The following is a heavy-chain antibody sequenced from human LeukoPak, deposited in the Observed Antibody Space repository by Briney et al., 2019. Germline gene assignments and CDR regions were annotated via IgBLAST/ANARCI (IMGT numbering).Heavy chain of an antibody. CDR1: GGTFSGYA. CDR2: IIPIFGTA. J-gene: IGHJ4*02. D-gene: IGHD3-3*01. Sequence: SVKVSCKASGGTFSGYAISWVRQSPGQGLEWMGGIIPIFGTANYAQKFQGRVTITTDESTSTAYMELRSLRSDDTAVYYCAIYPGVRSGYYIDYWGQGTLVTVSS. V-gene: IGHV1-69*05. CDR3: AIYPGVRSGYYIDY.